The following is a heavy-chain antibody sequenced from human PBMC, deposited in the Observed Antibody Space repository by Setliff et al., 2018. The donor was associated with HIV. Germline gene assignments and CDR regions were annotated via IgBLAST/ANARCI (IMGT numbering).Heavy chain of an antibody. CDR1: GASISDGTFY. CDR2: LYIHTGTT. J-gene: IGHJ3*02. Sequence: SQTLSLTCAVSGASISDGTFYWSWIRQPAGKGLEWIGHLYIHTGTTNYSPSLKGRVTISLDTSNNQFSLSLSSVTASDTAVYFCARSQETSVAATEIWGQGTMVTVSS. CDR3: ARSQETSVAATEI. V-gene: IGHV4-61*09. D-gene: IGHD2-15*01.